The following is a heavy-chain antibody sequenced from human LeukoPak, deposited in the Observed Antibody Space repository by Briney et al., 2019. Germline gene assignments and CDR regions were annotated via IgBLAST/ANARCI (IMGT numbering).Heavy chain of an antibody. J-gene: IGHJ4*02. V-gene: IGHV3-11*05. CDR2: ISGTGSYT. CDR3: ARVGAYSGSYSDY. Sequence: GGSLRLSCAASGFTFSDYYMSWIRQAPGKGLEWVSYISGTGSYTNYADSVKGRFTISRDNAKNSLYLQMNSLRAEDTAVYYCARVGAYSGSYSDYWGQGTVVPVSS. CDR1: GFTFSDYY. D-gene: IGHD1-26*01.